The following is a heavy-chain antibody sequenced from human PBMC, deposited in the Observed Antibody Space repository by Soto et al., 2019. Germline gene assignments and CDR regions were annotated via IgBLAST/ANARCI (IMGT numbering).Heavy chain of an antibody. D-gene: IGHD2-15*01. CDR3: AGDIVVVVAATYYYYGMDV. CDR2: IIPIFGTA. Sequence: ASVKVSCKASGGTFSSCAISWVRQAPGQGLEWMGGIIPIFGTANYAQKFQGRVTITADESTSTAYMELSSLRSEDTAVYYCAGDIVVVVAATYYYYGMDVWGQGTTVTVSS. J-gene: IGHJ6*02. CDR1: GGTFSSCA. V-gene: IGHV1-69*13.